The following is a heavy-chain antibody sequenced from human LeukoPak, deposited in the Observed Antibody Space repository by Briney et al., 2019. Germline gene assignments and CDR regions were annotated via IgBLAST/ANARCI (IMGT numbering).Heavy chain of an antibody. CDR3: AKPDCSDTNCYYQWYFDS. V-gene: IGHV3-23*01. J-gene: IGHJ4*02. CDR1: GFTFSNYA. Sequence: PGGSLRLSCAASGFTFSNYAMNWVRQAPGKGPEWVSAISGSGGSTYYVDSVKGRFTISRDNSKNTLYLQMNSLRAEDTAVYYCAKPDCSDTNCYYQWYFDSWGQGTLVTVSS. D-gene: IGHD2-2*01. CDR2: ISGSGGST.